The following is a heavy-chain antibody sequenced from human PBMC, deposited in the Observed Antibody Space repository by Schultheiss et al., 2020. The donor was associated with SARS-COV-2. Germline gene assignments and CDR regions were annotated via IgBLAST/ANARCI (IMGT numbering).Heavy chain of an antibody. V-gene: IGHV2-5*02. Sequence: SGPTLVKPTQTLTLTCSFSGFSLNSTTVGVGVGWIRQSPGKALEWLALIFWDDDKRYSPSLQSRLTITKDTSKNQVVLTMTNMDPVDTGTYYCAHRELSRSSSKGNFDYWGQGTLVTVSS. J-gene: IGHJ4*02. CDR2: IFWDDDK. CDR1: GFSLNSTTVGVG. D-gene: IGHD6-6*01. CDR3: AHRELSRSSSKGNFDY.